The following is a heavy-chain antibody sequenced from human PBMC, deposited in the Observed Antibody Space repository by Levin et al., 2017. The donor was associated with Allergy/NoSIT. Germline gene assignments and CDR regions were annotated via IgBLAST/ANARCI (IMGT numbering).Heavy chain of an antibody. V-gene: IGHV3-48*02. Sequence: GGSLRLSCAASGFSFNTYSMNWVRQAPGKGLVWVSYISSSSSTIYYVDSVKGRFTISRDNAKNSLSLQMNSLRDDDTAIYYCARAPSTGWYDDAFDLWGQGTVVTVSS. CDR2: ISSSSSTI. CDR3: ARAPSTGWYDDAFDL. D-gene: IGHD6-19*01. J-gene: IGHJ3*01. CDR1: GFSFNTYS.